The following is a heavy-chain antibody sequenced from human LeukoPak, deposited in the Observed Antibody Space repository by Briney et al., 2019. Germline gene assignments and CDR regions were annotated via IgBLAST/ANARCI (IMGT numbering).Heavy chain of an antibody. CDR1: GFTFSSYA. V-gene: IGHV3-30-3*01. D-gene: IGHD4/OR15-4a*01. J-gene: IGHJ2*01. CDR2: ISYDGSNK. Sequence: PGGSLRLSCAASGFTFSSYAMHWVRQAPGKGLEWVAVISYDGSNKYYADSVKGRFTISRDNAKNSLYLQMNSLRAEDTAVYYCARVHWYFDFWGRGTLVTVSS. CDR3: ARVHWYFDF.